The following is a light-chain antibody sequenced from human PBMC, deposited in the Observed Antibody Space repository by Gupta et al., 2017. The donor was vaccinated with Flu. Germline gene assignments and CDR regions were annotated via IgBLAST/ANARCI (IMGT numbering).Light chain of an antibody. CDR2: VAS. J-gene: IGKJ2*03. V-gene: IGKV3D-7*01. CDR3: QQDYNLPPYS. CDR1: QSVSSSY. Sequence: PGERVTLSCRASQSVSSSYLTWYQQKPGQRPRLLIYVASTRATSIPARFSGSGCATDFTLTISSLQPDDVAVYYCQQDYNLPPYSFGQGTKLEIK.